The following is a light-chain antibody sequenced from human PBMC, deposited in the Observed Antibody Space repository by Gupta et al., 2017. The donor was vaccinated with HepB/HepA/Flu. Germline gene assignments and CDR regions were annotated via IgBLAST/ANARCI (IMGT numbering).Light chain of an antibody. V-gene: IGKV3-20*01. Sequence: EIVLTQSPGTLSLSPGERATLSCRASQSVSSNYLAWYQQKPGQAPGLLIYGASSRATGIPDRFSGSGSGTDFTLTISRLEPEDFAVYYCQQYGGSPITFGQGTRLESK. J-gene: IGKJ5*01. CDR2: GAS. CDR1: QSVSSNY. CDR3: QQYGGSPIT.